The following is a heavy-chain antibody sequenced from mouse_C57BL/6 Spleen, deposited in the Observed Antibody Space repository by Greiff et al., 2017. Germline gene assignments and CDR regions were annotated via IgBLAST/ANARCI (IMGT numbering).Heavy chain of an antibody. CDR2: IDPSDSYT. CDR1: GYTFTSYW. J-gene: IGHJ4*01. V-gene: IGHV1-50*01. CDR3: ARRMGDYAMDY. Sequence: VQLQQPGAELVKPGASVKLSCKASGYTFTSYWMQWVKQRPGQGLEWIGEIDPSDSYTNYNQKFKGKATLTVDTSSSTAYMQLSSLTSEDSAVYYCARRMGDYAMDYWGQGTSVTVSS.